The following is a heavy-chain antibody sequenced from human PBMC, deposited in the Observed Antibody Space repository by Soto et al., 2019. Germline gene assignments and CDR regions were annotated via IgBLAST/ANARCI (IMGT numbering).Heavy chain of an antibody. Sequence: SETLSLTCAVYGGSFSGYYWSWIRQPPGKGLEWIGEINHSGSTNYNPSLKSRVTISVDTSKNQFSLKLSSVTAADTAVYYCARSRDYDFWSGYYFDYWGQGTLVTVSS. J-gene: IGHJ4*02. CDR1: GGSFSGYY. CDR2: INHSGST. CDR3: ARSRDYDFWSGYYFDY. V-gene: IGHV4-34*01. D-gene: IGHD3-3*01.